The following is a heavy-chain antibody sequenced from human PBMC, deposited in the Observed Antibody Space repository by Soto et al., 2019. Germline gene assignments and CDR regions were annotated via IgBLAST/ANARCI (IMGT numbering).Heavy chain of an antibody. V-gene: IGHV4-59*01. CDR3: AREVDTAMVFDY. Sequence: SETLSLTCTVSGGSISSYYWSWIRQPPGKGLEWIGYIYYSGSTNYNPSLKSRVTISVDTSKNQFSLKLSSVTAADTAVYYCAREVDTAMVFDYWGQGTLVTVS. CDR2: IYYSGST. J-gene: IGHJ4*02. CDR1: GGSISSYY. D-gene: IGHD5-18*01.